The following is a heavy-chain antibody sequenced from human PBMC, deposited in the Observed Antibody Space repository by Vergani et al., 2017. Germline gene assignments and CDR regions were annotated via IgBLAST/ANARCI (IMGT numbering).Heavy chain of an antibody. J-gene: IGHJ4*02. V-gene: IGHV1-69*13. CDR3: ARGGSGYCSGGSCYCY. Sequence: QVQLVQSGAEVKKPGSSVKVSCKASGGTFSSYAISWVRQAPGQGLEWMGRIIPVFGTANYAQKFQAKVTITADESTSTAYMELSSLRSEDTAVYYCARGGSGYCSGGSCYCYWGQGTLVTVSS. CDR2: IIPVFGTA. D-gene: IGHD2-15*01. CDR1: GGTFSSYA.